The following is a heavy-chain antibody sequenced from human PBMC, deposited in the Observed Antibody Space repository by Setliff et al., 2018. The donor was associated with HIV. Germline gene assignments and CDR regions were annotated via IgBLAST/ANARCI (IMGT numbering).Heavy chain of an antibody. Sequence: PSETLSLTCAVYGGSFPAYYWNWIRQPSGKGLEWIGEINYEGDTTYNPSLKSRVNMFIDTSKKQFSLKVASVTAADTAVYYCVRQNGDYAFDPWGQGTLVTVSS. J-gene: IGHJ5*02. CDR1: GGSFPAYY. V-gene: IGHV4-34*01. CDR2: INYEGDT. D-gene: IGHD4-17*01. CDR3: VRQNGDYAFDP.